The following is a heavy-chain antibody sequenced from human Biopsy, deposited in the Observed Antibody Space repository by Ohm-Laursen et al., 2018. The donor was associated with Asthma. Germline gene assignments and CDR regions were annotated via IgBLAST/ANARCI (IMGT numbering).Heavy chain of an antibody. J-gene: IGHJ4*02. CDR1: GGTFNYA. Sequence: SSVKVSCKVSGGTFNYAITWVRQAPGQGLEWMGGIIPIFGTTNYAQKFKGRVTITADESSSTAYMELSSLRSEDTAVYYCASETGHSYGSGSEYYFDYWGLGTLVIVSS. D-gene: IGHD3-10*01. CDR2: IIPIFGTT. CDR3: ASETGHSYGSGSEYYFDY. V-gene: IGHV1-69*01.